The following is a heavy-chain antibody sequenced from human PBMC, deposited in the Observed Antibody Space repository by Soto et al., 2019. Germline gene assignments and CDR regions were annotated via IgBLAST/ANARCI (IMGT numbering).Heavy chain of an antibody. CDR2: ISSSSSYI. J-gene: IGHJ6*02. Sequence: PGGSLRLSWAASGFTFSSYSMNWVGRAPGKGLEWVSSISSSSSYIYYADSVKGRFTISRDNAKNSLYLQMNSLRAEDTAVYYCARVLGGLAAAGYYYYGMDVWGQGTTVTVSS. D-gene: IGHD6-13*01. CDR3: ARVLGGLAAAGYYYYGMDV. CDR1: GFTFSSYS. V-gene: IGHV3-21*01.